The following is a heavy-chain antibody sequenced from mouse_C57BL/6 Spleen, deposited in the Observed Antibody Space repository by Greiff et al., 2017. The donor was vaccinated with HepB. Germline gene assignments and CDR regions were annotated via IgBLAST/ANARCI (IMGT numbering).Heavy chain of an antibody. CDR2: INPGSGGT. CDR3: ARGDDDYDSFAY. J-gene: IGHJ3*01. CDR1: GYAFTNYL. Sequence: VQLQQSGAELVRPGTSVKVSCKASGYAFTNYLIEWVKQRPGQGLEWIGVINPGSGGTNYNEKFKGKATLTADKSSSTAYMQLSSLTSEDSAVYFCARGDDDYDSFAYWGQGTLVTVSA. V-gene: IGHV1-54*01. D-gene: IGHD2-4*01.